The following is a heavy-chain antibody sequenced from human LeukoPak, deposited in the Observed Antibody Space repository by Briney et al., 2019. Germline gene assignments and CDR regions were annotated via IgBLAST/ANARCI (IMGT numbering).Heavy chain of an antibody. CDR1: GFTLSSYS. Sequence: GGSLRLSCAASGFTLSSYSMNWVRQAPGKGLEWVSSISSSSSYIYYADSVKGRFTISRDNAKNSLYLQMNSLRAEDTAVYYCARTYGSGIWWFDPWGQGTLVTVSS. D-gene: IGHD3-10*01. V-gene: IGHV3-21*01. CDR2: ISSSSSYI. J-gene: IGHJ5*02. CDR3: ARTYGSGIWWFDP.